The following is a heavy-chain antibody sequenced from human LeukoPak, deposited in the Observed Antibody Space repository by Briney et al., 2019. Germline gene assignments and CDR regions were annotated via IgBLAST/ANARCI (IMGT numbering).Heavy chain of an antibody. V-gene: IGHV3-7*01. Sequence: QPGGSLRLSSAASGFTFSSYWMSWVRQAPGKGLEWVAHIKQDGSEKYYVDSVKGRFIISRDNAKNSLCLQMNSLRGEDTAVYYCARYASISGSRWLDPWGQGTLVTVSS. J-gene: IGHJ5*02. CDR2: IKQDGSEK. CDR3: ARYASISGSRWLDP. CDR1: GFTFSSYW. D-gene: IGHD3-22*01.